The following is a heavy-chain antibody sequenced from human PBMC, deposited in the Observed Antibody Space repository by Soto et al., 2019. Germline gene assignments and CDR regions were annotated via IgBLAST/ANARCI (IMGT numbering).Heavy chain of an antibody. V-gene: IGHV4-34*01. CDR2: LNHSAST. CDR1: GGSFADYY. D-gene: IGHD3-16*02. J-gene: IGHJ4*01. Sequence: QVQLQQWGAGLLKPSETLSLTCAVYGGSFADYYWSWISQPPGKGLEWPGELNHSASTNYNPSLKSRITILVDRSKSEYALKLNSVDAADTAVYYCERGIQIRRGVVAVRGDYLDNWGQGTLVTVSS. CDR3: ERGIQIRRGVVAVRGDYLDN.